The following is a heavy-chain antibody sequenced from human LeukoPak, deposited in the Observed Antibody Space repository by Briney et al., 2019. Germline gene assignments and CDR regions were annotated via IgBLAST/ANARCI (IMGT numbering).Heavy chain of an antibody. J-gene: IGHJ4*02. D-gene: IGHD3-22*01. CDR3: AREPTHYYDSSGPTSFDY. CDR1: GGTFSSYA. CDR2: IIPIFGTA. V-gene: IGHV1-69*13. Sequence: ASVKVSCKASGGTFSSYAISWVRQAPGQGLEWMGGIIPIFGTASYAQKFQGRVTITADESTSTAYMELSSLRSEDTAVYYCAREPTHYYDSSGPTSFDYWGQGTLVTVSS.